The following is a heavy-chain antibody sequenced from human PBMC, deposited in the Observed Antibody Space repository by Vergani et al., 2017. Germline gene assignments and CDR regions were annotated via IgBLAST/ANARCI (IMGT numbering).Heavy chain of an antibody. V-gene: IGHV3-30-3*01. CDR2: ISYDGSNK. J-gene: IGHJ4*02. CDR1: GFTFSSYA. CDR3: AREYSGFDY. D-gene: IGHD3-10*01. Sequence: QVQLVESGGGVVQPGRSLRLSCAASGFTFSSYAMHWVRQAPGKGLEWVAVISYDGSNKYYADSVKGRFTISRDNSKNTLYLQMNSLRAEDTAVYYCAREYSGFDYWSQGTLVTVSS.